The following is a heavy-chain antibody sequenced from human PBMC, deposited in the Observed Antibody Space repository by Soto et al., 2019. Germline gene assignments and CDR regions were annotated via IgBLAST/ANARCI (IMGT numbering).Heavy chain of an antibody. CDR2: ISSRSDTL. D-gene: IGHD2-15*01. J-gene: IGHJ6*02. CDR3: ARDWDIVILSVPIPNYNYGMDV. Sequence: PGGSLRLSCEGSGFTFSAYAMNWVRQAPGKGLEWVSYISSRSDTLYYADSVKGRFTISRDNAKNSVYLQVNNLRDEDTAAYYCARDWDIVILSVPIPNYNYGMDVWGQGTTVTVSS. V-gene: IGHV3-48*02. CDR1: GFTFSAYA.